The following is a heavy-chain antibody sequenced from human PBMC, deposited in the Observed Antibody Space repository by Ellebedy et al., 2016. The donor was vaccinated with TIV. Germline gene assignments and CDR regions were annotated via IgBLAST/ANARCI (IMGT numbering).Heavy chain of an antibody. CDR1: GFTVSSNY. Sequence: LSLTXXASGFTVSSNYMNWVRQAPGKGLEWVSIIYPDGGAYYAGSVKGRFTISRDSSQNSLSLQMNSLRVDDTAVYYCARATLYNRGDDWGQGTLVTVSA. CDR2: IYPDGGA. CDR3: ARATLYNRGDD. D-gene: IGHD1-1*01. J-gene: IGHJ4*02. V-gene: IGHV3-53*01.